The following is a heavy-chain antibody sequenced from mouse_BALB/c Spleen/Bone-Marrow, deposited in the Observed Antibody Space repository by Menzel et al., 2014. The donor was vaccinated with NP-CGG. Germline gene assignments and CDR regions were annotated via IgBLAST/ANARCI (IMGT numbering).Heavy chain of an antibody. J-gene: IGHJ2*01. CDR2: INPSSGYT. CDR1: GYTFTSYT. D-gene: IGHD2-12*01. Sequence: QVQLKDSGAELARPGASVKMSCKASGYTFTSYTMHWVKQRPGQGLEWIGYINPSSGYTNYNQKFKDKATLTADKSSSTAYIQMSRLTSEDSADYYCARATEYDEVDYWGQSTTLSVSS. CDR3: ARATEYDEVDY. V-gene: IGHV1-4*01.